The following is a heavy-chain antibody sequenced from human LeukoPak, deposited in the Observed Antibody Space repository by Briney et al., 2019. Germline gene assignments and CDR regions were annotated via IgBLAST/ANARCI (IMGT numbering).Heavy chain of an antibody. D-gene: IGHD2-21*01. V-gene: IGHV1-18*01. Sequence: GASVTVSCKASGYTFRNSGINWVRQAPGQGLEWVGWIDPNSGNANYGEKVQGRVTMNTDTSTSTAYMELRSLTSDDTATYYCARVVVVATKFYAFDVWGQGSLVTVSS. CDR3: ARVVVVATKFYAFDV. J-gene: IGHJ3*01. CDR2: IDPNSGNA. CDR1: GYTFRNSG.